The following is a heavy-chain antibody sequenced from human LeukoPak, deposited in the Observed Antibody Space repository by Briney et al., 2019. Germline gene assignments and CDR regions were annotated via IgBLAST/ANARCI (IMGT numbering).Heavy chain of an antibody. CDR3: ARYSSSIAARTANFDY. CDR2: IYYCGST. CDR1: GGSISSYY. V-gene: IGHV4-59*01. D-gene: IGHD6-6*01. Sequence: SETLSLTCTVSGGSISSYYWSWIRQPPGKGLEWIGYIYYCGSTNYNPSLKSRVTISVDTSKNQFPLKLSSVTAADTAVYYCARYSSSIAARTANFDYWGQGTLVTVSS. J-gene: IGHJ4*02.